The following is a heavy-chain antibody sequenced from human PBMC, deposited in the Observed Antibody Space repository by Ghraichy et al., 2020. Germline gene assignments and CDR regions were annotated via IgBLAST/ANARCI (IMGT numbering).Heavy chain of an antibody. CDR3: ARAKGGSIAFLIEH. J-gene: IGHJ1*01. CDR1: GFTLSSFA. D-gene: IGHD2/OR15-2a*01. V-gene: IGHV3-30*09. CDR2: VSDDGSTE. Sequence: GGSLRLSCAASGFTLSSFAMHWVRQAPGKGLEWVGIVSDDGSTESYADSVKGRFAISRDNSKNTLYLQMNSLRAEDTAVYHCARAKGGSIAFLIEHWGQGILVTVSS.